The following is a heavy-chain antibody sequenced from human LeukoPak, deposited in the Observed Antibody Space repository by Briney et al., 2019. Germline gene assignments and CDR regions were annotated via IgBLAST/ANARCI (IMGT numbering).Heavy chain of an antibody. V-gene: IGHV3-33*06. D-gene: IGHD5-12*01. J-gene: IGHJ6*03. CDR3: AKDFGYELPVYYYMDV. CDR1: GFLFTNYA. Sequence: GALRLSCAASGFLFTNYAMHWVRPAPGKGLEWVAVFWYDGSNKYYADSVRGRFTISRDNSKNTLYLQMNSLRAEDTAVYYCAKDFGYELPVYYYMDVWGKGTTVTVSS. CDR2: FWYDGSNK.